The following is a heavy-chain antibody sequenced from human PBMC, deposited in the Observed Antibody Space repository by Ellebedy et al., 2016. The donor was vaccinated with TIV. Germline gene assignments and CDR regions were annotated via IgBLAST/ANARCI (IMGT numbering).Heavy chain of an antibody. CDR1: GFTFRSYP. CDR2: ISDGGGST. V-gene: IGHV3-23*01. J-gene: IGHJ3*02. D-gene: IGHD1-26*01. CDR3: AKRVSTVGPTGGAFDI. Sequence: GESLKISCAAAGFTFRSYPMSWVRQAPGKGLEWVSAISDGGGSTIYADSAKGRFTISRDNSKNTLYLRMNSLRAEDTAVYYCAKRVSTVGPTGGAFDIWGQGTMVTVSS.